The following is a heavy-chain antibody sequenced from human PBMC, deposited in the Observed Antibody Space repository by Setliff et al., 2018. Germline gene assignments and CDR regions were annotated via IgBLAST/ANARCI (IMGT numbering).Heavy chain of an antibody. CDR3: ARARYSSGWYGGGGAFYYMDA. CDR1: GGSVSSGSYY. Sequence: SETLSLTCTVSGGSVSSGSYYWSWIRQPAGKGLEWFGHIYKSGSTSYNASVKSRVTVSLDTSKNQFSLKLTSVTAADTAVYYCARARYSSGWYGGGGAFYYMDAWGKGTTVTVSS. D-gene: IGHD6-19*01. CDR2: IYKSGST. V-gene: IGHV4-61*10. J-gene: IGHJ6*03.